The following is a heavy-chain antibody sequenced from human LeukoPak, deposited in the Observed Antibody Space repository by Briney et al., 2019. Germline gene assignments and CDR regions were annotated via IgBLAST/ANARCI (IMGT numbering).Heavy chain of an antibody. V-gene: IGHV3-7*01. CDR1: GFTFSSYW. CDR2: IKQDGSEK. J-gene: IGHJ4*02. Sequence: GGSLRLSCAASGFTFSSYWMSWVRQAPGKGLEWVANIKQDGSEKYYVDSVKGRFTISRDNAKNSLYLQMNGLRAEDTAVYYCARFYSTPHYYYDSSGYYHFDYWGQGTLVTVSS. CDR3: ARFYSTPHYYYDSSGYYHFDY. D-gene: IGHD3-22*01.